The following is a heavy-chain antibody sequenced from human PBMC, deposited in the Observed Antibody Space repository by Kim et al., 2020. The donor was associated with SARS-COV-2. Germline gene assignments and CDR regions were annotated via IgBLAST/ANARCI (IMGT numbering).Heavy chain of an antibody. V-gene: IGHV3-21*01. CDR3: ASRPDNWNYYYYGMDV. J-gene: IGHJ6*02. D-gene: IGHD1-20*01. Sequence: SAKGRFTIPRDKAKNYLYLQRNSLRAEDTAVYYCASRPDNWNYYYYGMDVWGQGTTVTVSS.